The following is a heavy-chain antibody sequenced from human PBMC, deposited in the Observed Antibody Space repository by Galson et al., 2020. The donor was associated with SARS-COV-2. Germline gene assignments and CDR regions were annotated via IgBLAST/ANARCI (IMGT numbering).Heavy chain of an antibody. CDR1: GFTFSSYA. V-gene: IGHV3-30*04. D-gene: IGHD2-21*01. CDR2: ISYDGSNK. Sequence: GESLKISCAASGFTFSSYAMHWVRQAPGKGLEWVAVISYDGSNKYYADSVKGRFTISRDNSKNTLYLQMNSLRAEDTAVYYCAREGDSVVVSDAFDIWGQGTMVTGSS. CDR3: AREGDSVVVSDAFDI. J-gene: IGHJ3*02.